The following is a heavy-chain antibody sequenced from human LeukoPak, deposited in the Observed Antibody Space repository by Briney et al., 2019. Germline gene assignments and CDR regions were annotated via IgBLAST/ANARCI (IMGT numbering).Heavy chain of an antibody. V-gene: IGHV1-18*01. J-gene: IGHJ3*02. D-gene: IGHD3-22*01. CDR3: ARDLSSIVVALGDAFDI. Sequence: ASVKVSCKASGYTFTSYGISWVRQAPGQGLEWMGWISAYNGNTNYAQKLQGRVTMTTDTSTSTAYMELRSLRSDDTAVYYCARDLSSIVVALGDAFDIWGQGTMVTVPS. CDR1: GYTFTSYG. CDR2: ISAYNGNT.